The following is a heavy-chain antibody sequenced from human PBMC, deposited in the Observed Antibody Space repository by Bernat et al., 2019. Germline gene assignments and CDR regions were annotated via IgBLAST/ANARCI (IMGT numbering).Heavy chain of an antibody. V-gene: IGHV3-33*01. D-gene: IGHD4-17*01. Sequence: QVQLVESGGGVVQPGRSLRLSCEASKFTFSSYGMHWVRQAPGKGLEWVAVIWYDGSNENYADSVKGRFTISRDNSKNTLFLQMSSLSAEDTAVYYCARVSLYGAPTSGMDVWGQGTTVTVSS. CDR2: IWYDGSNE. J-gene: IGHJ6*02. CDR3: ARVSLYGAPTSGMDV. CDR1: KFTFSSYG.